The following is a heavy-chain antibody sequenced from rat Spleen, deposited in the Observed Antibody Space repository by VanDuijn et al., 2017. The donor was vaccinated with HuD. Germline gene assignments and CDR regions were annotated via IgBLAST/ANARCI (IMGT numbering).Heavy chain of an antibody. J-gene: IGHJ2*01. CDR3: ATQSIIRVPLFDY. V-gene: IGHV5S13*01. CDR1: GFTFSSFP. D-gene: IGHD4-3*01. Sequence: EVHLVESDGGLVQPGRSLKLSCAASGFTFSSFPMAWVRQAPKKGLEWVASISTSGGNTYYRDSVKGRFTISRDNAKNTQYLQMDSLRSEDTATYYCATQSIIRVPLFDYWGQGVMVTVSS. CDR2: ISTSGGNT.